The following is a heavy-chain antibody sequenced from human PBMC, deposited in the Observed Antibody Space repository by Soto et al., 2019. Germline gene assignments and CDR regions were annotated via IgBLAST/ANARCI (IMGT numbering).Heavy chain of an antibody. CDR1: GGSISSGNYY. J-gene: IGHJ4*02. CDR2: ISYSGST. CDR3: ATTGTPAMGLYYFDY. Sequence: TLSLTCTVSGGSISSGNYYWSWIRQPPGKGLEWIGFISYSGSTYYNASLKSRVTISVDTSKHQFSLNLSFVTAADTAVYYCATTGTPAMGLYYFDYWGQGTLVTVS. D-gene: IGHD1-1*01. V-gene: IGHV4-30-4*01.